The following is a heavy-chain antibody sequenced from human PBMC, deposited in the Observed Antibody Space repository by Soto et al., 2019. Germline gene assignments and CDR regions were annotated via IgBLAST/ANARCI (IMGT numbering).Heavy chain of an antibody. V-gene: IGHV4-34*01. Sequence: QVQLQQWGAGLLKPSETLSLTCAVYGGSFSGYYWSWIRQPPGKGLEWIGEINHSGSTNYNPSLKSRATLPEDPSKTRFSRKVGSVPAADPVVFYCASQKVVRGAPGAFHHGGQATLFTVPS. CDR2: INHSGST. D-gene: IGHD3-10*01. J-gene: IGHJ1*01. CDR3: ASQKVVRGAPGAFHH. CDR1: GGSFSGYY.